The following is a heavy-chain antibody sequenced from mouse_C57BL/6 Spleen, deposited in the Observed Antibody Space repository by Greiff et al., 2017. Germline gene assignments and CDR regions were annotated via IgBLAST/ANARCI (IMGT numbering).Heavy chain of an antibody. V-gene: IGHV5-16*01. CDR2: INYDGSST. J-gene: IGHJ1*03. CDR3: ARDYYGYFDV. CDR1: GFTFSDYY. Sequence: EVQVVESEGGLVQPGSSMKLSCTASGFTFSDYYMAWVRQVPEKGLEWVANINYDGSSTYYLDSLKSRFIISRDNAKNILYLQMSSLKSEDTATYYCARDYYGYFDVWGTGTTVTVSS.